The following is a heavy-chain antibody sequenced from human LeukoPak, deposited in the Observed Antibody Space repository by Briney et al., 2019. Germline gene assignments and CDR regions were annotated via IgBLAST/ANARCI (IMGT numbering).Heavy chain of an antibody. CDR1: GGSFSGYY. CDR3: ARVGDIVVVPAAPHYYFDY. D-gene: IGHD2-2*01. V-gene: IGHV4-34*01. CDR2: INHSGST. J-gene: IGHJ4*02. Sequence: PSKTLSLTCAVYGGSFSGYYWSWIRQPPGKGLEWIGEINHSGSTNYNPSLKSRVTISVDTSKNQFSLKLSSVTAADTAVYYCARVGDIVVVPAAPHYYFDYWGQGTLVTVSS.